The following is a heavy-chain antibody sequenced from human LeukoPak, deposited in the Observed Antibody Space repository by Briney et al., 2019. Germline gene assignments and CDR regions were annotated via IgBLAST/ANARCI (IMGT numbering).Heavy chain of an antibody. CDR1: GFTFSDYY. D-gene: IGHD1-26*01. V-gene: IGHV3-11*01. J-gene: IGHJ5*02. CDR2: ISSSGSTI. Sequence: PGGSLRLSCAASGFTFSDYYMSCISSSGSTIYYADSVKGRFTISRDNAKNSLYLQMNSLRAEDTAVYYCARAPKFRLVGVSKGPFDPWGQGTLVTVSS. CDR3: ARAPKFRLVGVSKGPFDP.